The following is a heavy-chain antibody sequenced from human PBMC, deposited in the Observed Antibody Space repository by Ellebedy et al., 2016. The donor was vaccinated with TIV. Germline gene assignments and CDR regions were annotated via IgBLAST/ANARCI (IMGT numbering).Heavy chain of an antibody. CDR1: GGTFSSYA. J-gene: IGHJ4*02. D-gene: IGHD5-18*01. CDR2: ISAYNGNT. CDR3: ARGQGYSYGSPFDY. V-gene: IGHV1-18*01. Sequence: ASVKVSCKASGGTFSSYAISWVRQAPGQGLEWMGWISAYNGNTNYAQKLQGRVTMTTDTSTSTAYMELRSLRSDDTAVYYCARGQGYSYGSPFDYWGQGTLVTVSS.